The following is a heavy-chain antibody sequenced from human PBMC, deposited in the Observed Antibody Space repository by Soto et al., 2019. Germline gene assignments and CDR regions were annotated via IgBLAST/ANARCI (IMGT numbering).Heavy chain of an antibody. CDR2: ISAYNGNT. V-gene: IGHV1-18*01. Sequence: GASVKVSCKASGYTFTSYGISWVRQAPGQGLEWMGWISAYNGNTNYAQKLQGRVTMTTDTSTSTAYMELRSLRSDDTAVYYCAREITGTTPNWFDPWGQGTLVTVSS. D-gene: IGHD1-20*01. J-gene: IGHJ5*02. CDR1: GYTFTSYG. CDR3: AREITGTTPNWFDP.